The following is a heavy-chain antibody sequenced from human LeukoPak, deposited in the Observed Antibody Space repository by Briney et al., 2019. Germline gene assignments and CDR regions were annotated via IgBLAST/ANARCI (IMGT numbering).Heavy chain of an antibody. CDR1: GFTFTNYL. CDR3: VKEESGGYFDY. V-gene: IGHV1-46*01. J-gene: IGHJ4*02. Sequence: SVKIACKSFGFTFTNYLLHWVRQAPGQGLEWVGRIAPSVDTTNYAQKFRGRVTMTRDTSTSTVYMELSSLRSDDTAIYYCVKEESGGYFDYWGQGTLVTVSS. CDR2: IAPSVDTT. D-gene: IGHD2-8*02.